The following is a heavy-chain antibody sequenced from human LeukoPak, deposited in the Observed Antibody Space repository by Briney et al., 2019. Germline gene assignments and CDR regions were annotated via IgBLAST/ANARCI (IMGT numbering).Heavy chain of an antibody. J-gene: IGHJ5*02. V-gene: IGHV4-59*11. CDR1: GASISSHY. Sequence: SETLSLTCTVTGASISSHYWCWVRQTPGTGLEWIGDIYDRGSTTYNPSLERRVSISVDTSRNQFSLNLRSVTAADTAVYYCAKIEVGRFDPWGQGTLVTVSS. CDR2: IYDRGST. D-gene: IGHD1-26*01. CDR3: AKIEVGRFDP.